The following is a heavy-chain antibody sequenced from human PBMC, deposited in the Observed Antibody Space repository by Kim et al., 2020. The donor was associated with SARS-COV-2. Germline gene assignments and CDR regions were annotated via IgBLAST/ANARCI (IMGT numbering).Heavy chain of an antibody. D-gene: IGHD6-19*01. CDR2: INHSGST. CDR1: GGSFSGYY. CDR3: ARGTRQWLVRGPYYYYLD. J-gene: IGHJ6*03. Sequence: SETLSLTCAVYGGSFSGYYWSWIRQPPGKGLEWIGEINHSGSTNYNPSLKSRVTISVDTSKNQFSLKLSSVTAADTAVYYCARGTRQWLVRGPYYYYLD. V-gene: IGHV4-34*01.